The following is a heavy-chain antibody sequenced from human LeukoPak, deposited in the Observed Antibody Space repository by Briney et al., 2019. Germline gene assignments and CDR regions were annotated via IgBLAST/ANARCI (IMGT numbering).Heavy chain of an antibody. D-gene: IGHD3-10*01. CDR1: GYTFTGYY. J-gene: IGHJ5*02. CDR3: ARAPLWFGEFGFDP. CDR2: INPNSGGT. V-gene: IGHV1-2*02. Sequence: ASVKVSCKASGYTFTGYYMHWVRQAPGQGLEWMGWINPNSGGTNYAQKFQGRVTMTRDTSISTAYMELSRLRSDDTAVYYCARAPLWFGEFGFDPWGQGTLVTVPS.